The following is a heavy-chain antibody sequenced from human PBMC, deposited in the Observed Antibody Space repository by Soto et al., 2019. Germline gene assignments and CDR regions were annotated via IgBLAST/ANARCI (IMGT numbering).Heavy chain of an antibody. CDR1: EGTFNSYA. CDR2: IIPYYNTL. Sequence: QAQVVQSGAEVRKPGSSVKLSCKASEGTFNSYAIAWVRQAPGQGLEWMGGIIPYYNTLNYAQKFQDRVTITADKSTNTVYMELSSLRSDDTAVYSCASVASRWYPYFFDSWAQGTLVTVSS. D-gene: IGHD6-13*01. V-gene: IGHV1-69*06. J-gene: IGHJ4*02. CDR3: ASVASRWYPYFFDS.